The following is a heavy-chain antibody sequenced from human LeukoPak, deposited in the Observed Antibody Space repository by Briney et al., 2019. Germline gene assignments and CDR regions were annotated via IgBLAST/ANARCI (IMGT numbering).Heavy chain of an antibody. J-gene: IGHJ4*02. CDR1: GFTFSSYA. D-gene: IGHD3-3*01. V-gene: IGHV3-23*01. CDR3: AKDLDFWSGYYSY. CDR2: ISGSGGST. Sequence: GGSLRLSCAASGFTFSSYAMSWVRQAPGKGLEWVSAISGSGGSTYYADSVKGRFAISRDNSKNTLYLQMNSLRAEDTAVYYCAKDLDFWSGYYSYWGQGTLVTVSS.